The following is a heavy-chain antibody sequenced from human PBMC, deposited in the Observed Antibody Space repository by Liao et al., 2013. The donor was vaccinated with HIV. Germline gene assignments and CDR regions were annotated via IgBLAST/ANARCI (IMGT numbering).Heavy chain of an antibody. D-gene: IGHD1-26*01. Sequence: QVQLQESGPGLVKPSQTLSLTCTVSGGSISSGSYYWSWIRQPAGKGLEWIGRIYTSGSTNYNPSLKSRVTISVDTSKNQFSLKLSSVTAADTAVYYCARVVGTTTDASPVYYYYYMDVWGKGTTVTVSS. J-gene: IGHJ6*03. CDR3: ARVVGTTTDASPVYYYYYMDV. CDR1: GGSISSGSYY. CDR2: IYTSGST. V-gene: IGHV4-61*02.